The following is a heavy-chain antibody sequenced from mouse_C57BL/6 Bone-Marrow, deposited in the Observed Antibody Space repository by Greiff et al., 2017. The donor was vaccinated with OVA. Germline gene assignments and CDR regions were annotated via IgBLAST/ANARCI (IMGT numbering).Heavy chain of an antibody. CDR2: IWWDDDK. CDR3: ARRANWDGYFDV. J-gene: IGHJ1*03. Sequence: QVTLKVCGPGILQPSQTLSLTCSFSGFSLSTFGMGVGWIRQPSGKGLEWLAHIWWDDDKYYNPALKSRLTITKATSKNQVFLQIASVDTADTATYYCARRANWDGYFDVWGTGTTVTVSS. D-gene: IGHD4-1*01. CDR1: GFSLSTFGMG. V-gene: IGHV8-8*01.